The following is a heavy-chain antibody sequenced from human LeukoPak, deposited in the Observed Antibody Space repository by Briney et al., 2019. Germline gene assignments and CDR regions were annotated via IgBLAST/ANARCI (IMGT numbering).Heavy chain of an antibody. CDR3: ARDAADVDTAARFDY. D-gene: IGHD5-18*01. Sequence: KPSETRSLTCTVSGGSISSGGYYWSWIRQAPGKGLEWVSYISSSGSTIYYADSVKGRFTISRDNAKNSLYLQMNSLRAGDTAVYYCARDAADVDTAARFDYWGQGTLVTVSS. CDR2: ISSSGSTI. V-gene: IGHV3-11*01. CDR1: GGSISSGGYY. J-gene: IGHJ4*02.